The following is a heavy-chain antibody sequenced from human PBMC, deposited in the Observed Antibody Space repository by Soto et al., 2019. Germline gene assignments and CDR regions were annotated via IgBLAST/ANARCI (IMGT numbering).Heavy chain of an antibody. D-gene: IGHD3-3*01. CDR1: GFTVISNY. CDR2: IYSGGST. CDR3: ARVYDFWSGFAPGNWFDP. J-gene: IGHJ5*02. Sequence: SGRSLRLSCAASGFTVISNYMSWVRQAPWKGLEWVSVIYSGGSTYYADSVKGRFTISRDNSKNTLYLQMNSLRAEDTAVYYCARVYDFWSGFAPGNWFDPWGQGTLVTVSS. V-gene: IGHV3-66*01.